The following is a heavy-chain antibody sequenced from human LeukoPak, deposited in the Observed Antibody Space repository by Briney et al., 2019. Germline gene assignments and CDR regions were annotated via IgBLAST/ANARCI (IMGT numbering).Heavy chain of an antibody. CDR3: ARDRGISTARGVPSWFDP. J-gene: IGHJ5*02. V-gene: IGHV4-61*02. Sequence: SETRSLTCTVSGGSISSGDYYWTWIRQPAGKGLEWIGRIYTTGSTSYNPSLKNRVTISVDTSKNQISLKLSSVTAADTAVYYCARDRGISTARGVPSWFDPWGQGTLVTVSS. CDR1: GGSISSGDYY. D-gene: IGHD3-10*01. CDR2: IYTTGST.